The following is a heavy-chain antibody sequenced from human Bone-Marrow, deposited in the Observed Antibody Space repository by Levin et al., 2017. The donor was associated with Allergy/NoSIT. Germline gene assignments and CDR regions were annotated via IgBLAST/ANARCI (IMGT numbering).Heavy chain of an antibody. CDR2: MYSGGST. V-gene: IGHV3-66*01. CDR1: GFTVGNNH. Sequence: SCASSGFTVGNNHMNWVRQAPGKGLEWVSLMYSGGSTRYADSVKGRFTISRDSSKNTRYLQMDSLRADDTAVYYCATRSVAAPKWGRGTPVTVSS. CDR3: ATRSVAAPK. J-gene: IGHJ4*02. D-gene: IGHD6-19*01.